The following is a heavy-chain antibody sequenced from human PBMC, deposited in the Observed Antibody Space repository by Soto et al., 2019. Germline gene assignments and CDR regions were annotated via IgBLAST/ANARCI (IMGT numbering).Heavy chain of an antibody. CDR1: GGSFHGYY. J-gene: IGHJ4*02. V-gene: IGHV4-34*09. CDR3: ARARSEGDYVWGSYRYGPFDY. CDR2: INHSGSA. D-gene: IGHD3-16*02. Sequence: SETLSLTCAVYGGSFHGYYWSWIRQPPGEGLEWIGEINHSGSANYNPTFKSRVTISVDTSKNQFSLKLSSVTAADTAVYYCARARSEGDYVWGSYRYGPFDYWGQGTLVTVSS.